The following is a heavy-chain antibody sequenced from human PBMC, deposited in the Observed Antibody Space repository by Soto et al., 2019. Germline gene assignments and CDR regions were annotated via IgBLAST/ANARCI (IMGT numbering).Heavy chain of an antibody. CDR3: ARSGYSYGKHFDY. CDR1: GGSISSYY. CDR2: IYYSGST. D-gene: IGHD5-18*01. V-gene: IGHV4-59*01. J-gene: IGHJ4*02. Sequence: SETPSLTCTVSGGSISSYYWSWIRQPPGKGLEWIGYIYYSGSTNYNPSLKSRVTISVDTSKNQFSLKLSSVTAADTAVYYCARSGYSYGKHFDYWGQGTLVTVSS.